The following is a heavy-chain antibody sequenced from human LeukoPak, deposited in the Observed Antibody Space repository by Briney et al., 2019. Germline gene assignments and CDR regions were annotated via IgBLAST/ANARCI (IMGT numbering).Heavy chain of an antibody. CDR2: ISASETSI. CDR3: VRDNLENQWLERSY. Sequence: GGSLRLSCAASGFTFSLYNMNWVRQAPGKGLEWVSQISASETSIKYAGSVRGRFTISRDNVKNSVYLQMNSLRAEDTAIYYCVRDNLENQWLERSYWGQGTLVTVSS. CDR1: GFTFSLYN. D-gene: IGHD6-19*01. V-gene: IGHV3-48*03. J-gene: IGHJ4*02.